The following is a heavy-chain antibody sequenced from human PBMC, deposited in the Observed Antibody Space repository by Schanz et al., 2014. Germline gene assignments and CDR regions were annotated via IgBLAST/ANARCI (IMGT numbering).Heavy chain of an antibody. D-gene: IGHD4-17*01. J-gene: IGHJ4*02. CDR3: AIHYGDRPL. CDR2: INPSGGRT. Sequence: QVQLVQSGAEVKKPGASLKASCKASGYTFTSYYMHWVRQAPGQRLEWMRKINPSGGRTSYAQKSQGRVTMTRDTSLKTAYMEMTDLKFEAAGLYYCAIHYGDRPLWGQGTLIAVSS. CDR1: GYTFTSYY. V-gene: IGHV1-46*01.